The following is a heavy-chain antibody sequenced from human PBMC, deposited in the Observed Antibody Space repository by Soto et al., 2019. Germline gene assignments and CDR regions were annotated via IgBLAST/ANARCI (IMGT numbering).Heavy chain of an antibody. Sequence: ASVKVSCKPSGGTFSRYGINWVRQATGQGPEWMGWMNPDSGNTGYVQKFQGRVTMTRDTSTSTVYMELSSLRSEDTAVYYCARDPTRIAAAGNDAFDIWGQGTMVTVSS. D-gene: IGHD6-13*01. J-gene: IGHJ3*02. CDR1: GGTFSRYG. CDR3: ARDPTRIAAAGNDAFDI. CDR2: MNPDSGNT. V-gene: IGHV1-8*01.